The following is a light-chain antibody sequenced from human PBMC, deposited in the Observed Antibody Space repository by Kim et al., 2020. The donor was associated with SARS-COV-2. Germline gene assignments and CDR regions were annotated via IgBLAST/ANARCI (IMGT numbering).Light chain of an antibody. V-gene: IGLV1-44*01. CDR1: RSNLGSNS. J-gene: IGLJ3*02. CDR3: AAWDDTLNGRV. CDR2: NNN. Sequence: GQGVTVSCSGSRSNLGSNSVPWYQTLPRTAPKLLIYNNNQRPSGVPGRFAASTSGTSASLVISGLQSEDEADYYCAAWDDTLNGRVFGGGTQLTVL.